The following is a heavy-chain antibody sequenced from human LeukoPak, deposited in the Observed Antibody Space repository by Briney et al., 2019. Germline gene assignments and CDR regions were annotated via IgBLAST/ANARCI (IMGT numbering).Heavy chain of an antibody. CDR2: IKQDGSEK. J-gene: IGHJ4*02. Sequence: PGGSLRLSCAASGFTFSIYWMSWVRQAPGKGLEWVANIKQDGSEKYYVDSVRGRFTTSRDNSKNTLYLQMNSLRAEDTAVYYCARVRSEYDFWSGYYPDYWGQGTLVTVSS. CDR3: ARVRSEYDFWSGYYPDY. V-gene: IGHV3-7*01. CDR1: GFTFSIYW. D-gene: IGHD3-3*01.